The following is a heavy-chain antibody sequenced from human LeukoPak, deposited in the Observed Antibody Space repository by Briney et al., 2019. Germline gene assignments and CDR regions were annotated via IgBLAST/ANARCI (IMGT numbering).Heavy chain of an antibody. J-gene: IGHJ4*02. CDR2: INHSGST. V-gene: IGHV4-34*01. Sequence: PSETLSLTRTGSGGSISSYYWSWIRQPPRKGLELVGGINHSGSTNYNPSLKSRVTISVDTSKNQFSLKLSSVTAADTAVYYCARGSSYYYDSSGYYGHTPVPFDYWGQGTLVTVSS. CDR3: ARGSSYYYDSSGYYGHTPVPFDY. CDR1: GGSISSYY. D-gene: IGHD3-22*01.